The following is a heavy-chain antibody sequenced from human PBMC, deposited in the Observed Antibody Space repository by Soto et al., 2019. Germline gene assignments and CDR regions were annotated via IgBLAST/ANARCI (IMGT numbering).Heavy chain of an antibody. V-gene: IGHV3-9*01. CDR3: AKDAIAVADYYYYMDV. CDR1: GFPVYVFS. CDR2: ISWNSGSI. D-gene: IGHD6-19*01. Sequence: PGGALRPSFDDPGFPVYVFSHHRVRPAPGNGLEWVSGISWNSGSIGYADSVKGRFTISRDNAKNSLYLQMNSLRAEDTALYYCAKDAIAVADYYYYMDVWGKGTTVTVSS. J-gene: IGHJ6*03.